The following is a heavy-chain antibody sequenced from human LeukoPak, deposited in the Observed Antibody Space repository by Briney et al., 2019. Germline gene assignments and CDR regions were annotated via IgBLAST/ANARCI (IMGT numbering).Heavy chain of an antibody. J-gene: IGHJ4*02. CDR1: GXXISXXX. CDR2: ISSIGSTI. D-gene: IGHD6-13*01. V-gene: IGHV3-48*03. CDR3: AREDSXSYXFDX. Sequence: LSCAAXGXXISXXXXXWVXXXXXXXXXXMSYISSIGSTIYYADSVKGRFTTSSDNAKNSLYMQMNSLRDEDTAVYYCAREDSXSYXFDXWXQG.